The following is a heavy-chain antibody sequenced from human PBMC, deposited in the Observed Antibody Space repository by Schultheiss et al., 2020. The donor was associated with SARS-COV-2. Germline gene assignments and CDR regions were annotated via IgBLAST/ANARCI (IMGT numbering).Heavy chain of an antibody. D-gene: IGHD3-22*01. CDR1: GFPFSGSA. V-gene: IGHV3-73*01. J-gene: IGHJ6*02. CDR3: TRRSTDTSSGTFDL. CDR2: IRSKANTYAT. Sequence: GGSLRLSCAASGFPFSGSAMHWVRQASGKGLEWVGRIRSKANTYATAYAESVKGRFTISRDDSKNTAYLQLNSLKVEDTAVYYCTRRSTDTSSGTFDLWGQGTTVTVSS.